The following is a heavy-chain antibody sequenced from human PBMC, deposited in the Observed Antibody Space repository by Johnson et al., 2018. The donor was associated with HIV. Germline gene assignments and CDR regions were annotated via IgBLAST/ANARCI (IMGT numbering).Heavy chain of an antibody. J-gene: IGHJ3*02. Sequence: MQLVESGGGFVQPGGSLRLSCVASGFTVRSNYMSWVRQAPGKGLEWVSVIYSGGRSYYADSVKGRLTLSRDNSNNTLYLQMNSLRAEDTAVYYCARDQSNGWNRGAFDIWGQGTVVTVSS. CDR3: ARDQSNGWNRGAFDI. CDR1: GFTVRSNY. V-gene: IGHV3-66*02. CDR2: IYSGGRS. D-gene: IGHD6-19*01.